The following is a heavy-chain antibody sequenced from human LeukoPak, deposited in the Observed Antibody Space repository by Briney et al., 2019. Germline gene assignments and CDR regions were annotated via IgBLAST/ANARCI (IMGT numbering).Heavy chain of an antibody. CDR2: ISTDNGDT. CDR3: AREGLGELTLDC. CDR1: GYTFTTYG. V-gene: IGHV1-18*01. D-gene: IGHD3-16*01. J-gene: IGHJ4*02. Sequence: ASVRVSCKSSGYTFTTYGITWVRQAPGQGLEWMGWISTDNGDTNYAQKLQGRVTMTTDTSTSTAYMELRSLRSDDTAVYYCAREGLGELTLDCWGQGTLVTVSS.